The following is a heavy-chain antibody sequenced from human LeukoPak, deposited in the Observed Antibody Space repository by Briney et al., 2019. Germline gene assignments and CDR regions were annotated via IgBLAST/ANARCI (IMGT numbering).Heavy chain of an antibody. CDR1: GFTFSSYS. CDR2: ISSSSSYI. V-gene: IGHV3-21*01. J-gene: IGHJ4*02. D-gene: IGHD6-6*01. CDR3: ARYGMSSSSIRHPHYFDY. Sequence: GGSLRLSCAASGFTFSSYSMNWVRQAPGKGLEWVSSISSSSSYIYYADSVKGRFTISRDNAKNSLYLQMNSLRAEDTAVYYCARYGMSSSSIRHPHYFDYWGQGTLVTVSS.